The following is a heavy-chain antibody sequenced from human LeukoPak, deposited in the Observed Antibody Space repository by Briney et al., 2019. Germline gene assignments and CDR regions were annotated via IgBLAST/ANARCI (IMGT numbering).Heavy chain of an antibody. Sequence: SGGSLRLSCAASGFSFISYGMHWVRQAPGKGLEWVGVISDDGRRKDYADSVKGRFTTSRDNSKDTLYLQMNSLRAEDTAVYYCAKRPSDYGDYVSYFDYWGRGTLVTVSS. J-gene: IGHJ4*02. V-gene: IGHV3-30*18. CDR3: AKRPSDYGDYVSYFDY. D-gene: IGHD4-17*01. CDR2: ISDDGRRK. CDR1: GFSFISYG.